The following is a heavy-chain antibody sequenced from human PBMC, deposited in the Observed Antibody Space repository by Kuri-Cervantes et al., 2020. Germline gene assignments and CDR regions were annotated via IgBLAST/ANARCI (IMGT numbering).Heavy chain of an antibody. CDR1: GFTFSSYA. V-gene: IGHV3-30-3*01. CDR3: ARDLGYGDYVSLGY. D-gene: IGHD4-17*01. CDR2: ISYDGSNK. J-gene: IGHJ4*02. Sequence: GGSLRLSCAASGFTFSSYAMHWVRQAPGKGLEWVAVISYDGSNKYYADSVKGRFTISRGNSKNTLYLQMNSLRAEDTAVYYCARDLGYGDYVSLGYWGQGTLVTVSS.